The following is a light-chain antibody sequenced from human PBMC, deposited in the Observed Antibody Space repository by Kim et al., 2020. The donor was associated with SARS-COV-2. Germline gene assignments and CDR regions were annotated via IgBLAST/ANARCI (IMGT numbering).Light chain of an antibody. CDR2: STN. J-gene: IGLJ3*02. CDR3: VLHYSGVQV. CDR1: TGTVTSESY. V-gene: IGLV7-43*01. Sequence: PGGTVTLTCASSTGTVTSESYPNLFQPTPAQAPRPLIYSTNNKHSWTPARFSGSLLGGKAALTLSGVQPEDEAEYYCVLHYSGVQVFGGGTQLTVL.